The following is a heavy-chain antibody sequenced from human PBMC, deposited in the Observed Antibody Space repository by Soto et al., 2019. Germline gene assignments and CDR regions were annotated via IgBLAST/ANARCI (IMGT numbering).Heavy chain of an antibody. CDR2: INHSGRT. CDR1: GGSFSGYY. V-gene: IGHV4-34*01. Sequence: QVQLQQWGAGLLTPSETLSLTCAVYGGSFSGYYWSWIRQPPGKGLEWIGEINHSGRTNYNPSLKSRVTISVDTSKNQYSLKQSSVTAADTAVYYCARGPITIFGVVILDDYYHYGMDVWGQGTTVTVSS. J-gene: IGHJ6*02. CDR3: ARGPITIFGVVILDDYYHYGMDV. D-gene: IGHD3-3*01.